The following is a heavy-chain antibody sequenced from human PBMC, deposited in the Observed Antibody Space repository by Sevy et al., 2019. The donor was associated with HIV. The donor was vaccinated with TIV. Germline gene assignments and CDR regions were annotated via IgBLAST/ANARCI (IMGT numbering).Heavy chain of an antibody. CDR2: ISYDGSDK. Sequence: GGSPRLSCAASGFAFTNYYAMHWVRQAPGKGLEWVALISYDGSDKYYADSVKGRFTISRDNFKNTLYLQMNSLTTEDTAVYYCARPRANYVDHYFFYAMDVWGQGTTVTVS. CDR3: ARPRANYVDHYFFYAMDV. CDR1: GFAFTNYYA. J-gene: IGHJ6*02. D-gene: IGHD4-17*01. V-gene: IGHV3-30-3*01.